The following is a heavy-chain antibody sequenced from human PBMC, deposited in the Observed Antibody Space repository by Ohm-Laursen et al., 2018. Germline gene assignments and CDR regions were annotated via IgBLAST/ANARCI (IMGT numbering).Heavy chain of an antibody. CDR3: ARDEPPNYYDSSGYYYRRYFQH. J-gene: IGHJ1*01. Sequence: GSSVKVSCNASGYTFTSYGISWVRQAPRQGLEWMGWISAYNGNTNYAQKLQGRVTMTTDTSTSTAYMELRSLRSDDTAVYYCARDEPPNYYDSSGYYYRRYFQHWGQGTLVTVSS. CDR2: ISAYNGNT. CDR1: GYTFTSYG. V-gene: IGHV1-18*01. D-gene: IGHD3-22*01.